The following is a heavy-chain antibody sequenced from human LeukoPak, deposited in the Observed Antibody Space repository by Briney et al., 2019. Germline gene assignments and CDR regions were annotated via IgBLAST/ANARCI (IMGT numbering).Heavy chain of an antibody. D-gene: IGHD3-22*01. CDR3: AGDPLYYYDSSGYSAEDY. J-gene: IGHJ4*02. CDR2: ISSSGSYI. Sequence: GGSLRLSCAASGFTFSSYSMNWVRQAPGKGLEWVSSISSSGSYIYYADSVKGRFTISRDNAKNSLYLQMNGLRAEDTAVYYCAGDPLYYYDSSGYSAEDYWGQGTLVTVSS. CDR1: GFTFSSYS. V-gene: IGHV3-21*01.